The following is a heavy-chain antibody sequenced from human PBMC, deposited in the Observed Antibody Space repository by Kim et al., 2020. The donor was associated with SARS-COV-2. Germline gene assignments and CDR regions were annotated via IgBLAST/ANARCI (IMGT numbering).Heavy chain of an antibody. CDR3: ARDWGYTSGSYDVN. J-gene: IGHJ4*02. V-gene: IGHV3-53*04. D-gene: IGHD3-10*01. Sequence: AQSVKRRFTIPRQNSKNTLHLQMNSLRTEDTAVYYCARDWGYTSGSYDVNWGQGTLVTVSS.